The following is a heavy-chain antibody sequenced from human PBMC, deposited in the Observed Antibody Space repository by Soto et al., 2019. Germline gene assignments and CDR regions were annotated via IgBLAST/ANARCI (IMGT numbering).Heavy chain of an antibody. CDR1: GGSISSYY. D-gene: IGHD4-17*01. V-gene: IGHV4-59*08. CDR3: ARHGDYAALDY. J-gene: IGHJ4*02. CDR2: IYSGGTS. Sequence: PSETLFLTCTVSGGSISSYYWSWIRQPPGKGLEWIGYIYSGGTSNYNPTLKSRVTMSVDTAKNQLSLKLNSVTAADTAVYYCARHGDYAALDYWGQGTLVTVSS.